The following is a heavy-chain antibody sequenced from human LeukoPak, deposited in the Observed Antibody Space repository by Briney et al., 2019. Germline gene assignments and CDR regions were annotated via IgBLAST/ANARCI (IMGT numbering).Heavy chain of an antibody. CDR1: GGSFSGYY. D-gene: IGHD5-18*01. CDR2: INHSGST. Sequence: SETLSLTCAVYGGSFSGYYWSWIRQPPGKGLEWIGEINHSGSTNYNPSLKSRVTISVDTSKNQFSLQLNSVTPEDTAVYYCAREYNYVSDSFYFDYWGQGTLVSVSS. V-gene: IGHV4-34*01. J-gene: IGHJ4*02. CDR3: AREYNYVSDSFYFDY.